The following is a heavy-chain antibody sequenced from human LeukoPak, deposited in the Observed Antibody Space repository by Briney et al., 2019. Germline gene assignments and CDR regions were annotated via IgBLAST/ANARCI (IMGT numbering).Heavy chain of an antibody. CDR2: ISSSSSYT. D-gene: IGHD5-18*01. CDR1: GFTFRDYY. J-gene: IGHJ3*02. Sequence: GGSLRLSCAASGFTFRDYYMSWIRQAPGKGLEWVSYISSSSSYTNYADSVKGRFTISRDNAKNSLYLQMNSLRAEDTAVYYCAREPIQLWLRGAFDIWGQGTMVTVSS. V-gene: IGHV3-11*05. CDR3: AREPIQLWLRGAFDI.